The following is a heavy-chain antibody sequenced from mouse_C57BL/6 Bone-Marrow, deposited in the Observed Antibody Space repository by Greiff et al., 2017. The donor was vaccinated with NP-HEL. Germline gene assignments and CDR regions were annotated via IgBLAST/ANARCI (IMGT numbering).Heavy chain of an antibody. V-gene: IGHV14-4*01. J-gene: IGHJ2*01. CDR3: TTGRLRRIFDY. D-gene: IGHD2-4*01. CDR1: GFNIKDDY. CDR2: IDPENGDT. Sequence: DVKLVESGAELVRPGASVKLSCTASGFNIKDDYMHWVKQRPEQGLEWIGWIDPENGDTEYASKFQGKATITADTSSNTAYLQLSSLTSEDTAVYYCTTGRLRRIFDYWGQGTTLTVSS.